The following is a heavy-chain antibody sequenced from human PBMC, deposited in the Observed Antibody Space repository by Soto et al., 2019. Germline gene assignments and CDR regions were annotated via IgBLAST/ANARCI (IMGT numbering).Heavy chain of an antibody. CDR3: ARTTAVPNTLRSRYFFDY. CDR2: IYYSGTT. Sequence: SETLSLTCTVSGGSISSGGYYWSWIRQHPGKGLEWIGYIYYSGTTNYNPSLKSRVTISVDLSKNQFSLRLSSVTTADTALYYCARTTAVPNTLRSRYFFDYWGQGTLVTVSS. CDR1: GGSISSGGYY. J-gene: IGHJ4*02. V-gene: IGHV4-61*08. D-gene: IGHD4-17*01.